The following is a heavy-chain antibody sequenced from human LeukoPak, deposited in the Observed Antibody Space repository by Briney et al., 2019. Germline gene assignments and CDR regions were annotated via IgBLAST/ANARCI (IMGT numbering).Heavy chain of an antibody. D-gene: IGHD3-16*01. CDR3: ARLRVTFGGVNPIPYYFDY. V-gene: IGHV3-7*01. CDR2: IKQDGSEK. J-gene: IGHJ4*02. Sequence: PGGSLRLSCAASGFTFSSYWMSWVRQAPGKGLEWVANIKQDGSEKYYVDSVKGRFTISRDNAKNSLYLQMNSLRAEDTAVYYCARLRVTFGGVNPIPYYFDYWGQGTLVTVSS. CDR1: GFTFSSYW.